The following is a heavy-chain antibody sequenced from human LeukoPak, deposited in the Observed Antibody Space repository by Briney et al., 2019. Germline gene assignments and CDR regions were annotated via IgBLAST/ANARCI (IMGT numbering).Heavy chain of an antibody. Sequence: PGGSLRLSCAASGFTFSSYWMSWVRQAPGKGLEWVANIKQDGSEKYYVDSVKGRFTISRDNAKNPLYLQMNSLRAEDTAVYYCARDGAGGYDFWSGYYLNDAFDIWGQGTMVTVSS. J-gene: IGHJ3*02. CDR3: ARDGAGGYDFWSGYYLNDAFDI. D-gene: IGHD3-3*01. CDR1: GFTFSSYW. CDR2: IKQDGSEK. V-gene: IGHV3-7*01.